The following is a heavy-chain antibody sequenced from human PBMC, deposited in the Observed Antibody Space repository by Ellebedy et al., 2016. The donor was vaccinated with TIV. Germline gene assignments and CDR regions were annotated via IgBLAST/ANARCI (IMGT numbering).Heavy chain of an antibody. V-gene: IGHV4-39*01. Sequence: MPSETLSLTCTVSGGSISSSSYYWGWIRQPPGKGLEWIGSIYYSGSTSYNPSLRSRVTISVDTSKNQFSLKLSSVTAADTAVYYCASHEGPDGFGELPPGYWGQGTLVTVSS. CDR1: GGSISSSSYY. J-gene: IGHJ4*02. D-gene: IGHD3-10*01. CDR3: ASHEGPDGFGELPPGY. CDR2: IYYSGST.